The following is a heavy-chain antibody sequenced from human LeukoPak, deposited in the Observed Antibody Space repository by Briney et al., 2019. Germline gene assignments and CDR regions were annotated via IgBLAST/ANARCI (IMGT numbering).Heavy chain of an antibody. Sequence: GGSLRLSCVASGFTFSGYWMHWVRQTPGKGLVWVSRINGDGSSTNYADSVKGRFTISRDNAKNTLYLQMNSLRAEGSLRAEDTAVYYCAREGAFRGYSYGFVDYWGQGTLVTVSS. J-gene: IGHJ4*02. CDR2: INGDGSST. V-gene: IGHV3-74*01. D-gene: IGHD5-18*01. CDR3: AREGAFRGYSYGFVDY. CDR1: GFTFSGYW.